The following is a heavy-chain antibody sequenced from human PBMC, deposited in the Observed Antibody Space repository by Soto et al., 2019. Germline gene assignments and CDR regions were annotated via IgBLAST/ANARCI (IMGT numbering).Heavy chain of an antibody. CDR2: IYPGDSDT. J-gene: IGHJ5*02. CDR3: ARHGPDPKSRYCSGGSCYSRFRWFDP. V-gene: IGHV5-51*01. D-gene: IGHD2-15*01. CDR1: GYSFTSYW. Sequence: GESLKISCKGSGYSFTSYWIGWVRQMPGKGLEWMGIIYPGDSDTRYSPSFQGQVTISADKSISTAYLQWSSLKASDTAMYYCARHGPDPKSRYCSGGSCYSRFRWFDPWGQGTLVTVSS.